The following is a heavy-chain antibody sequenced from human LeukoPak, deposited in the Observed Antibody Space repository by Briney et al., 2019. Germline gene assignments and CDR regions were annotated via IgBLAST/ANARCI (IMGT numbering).Heavy chain of an antibody. V-gene: IGHV4-59*01. CDR3: ARSYCSGGSCKFDY. CDR1: GGSISSYY. D-gene: IGHD2-15*01. CDR2: IYYSGST. J-gene: IGHJ4*02. Sequence: PSETLSLTCTVSGGSISSYYWSWIRQPPGKGLEWIGYIYYSGSTNYNPSLKSRVTISVDTSKNQFSLKLSSVTAADTAVYYCARSYCSGGSCKFDYWGQGTLVTVSS.